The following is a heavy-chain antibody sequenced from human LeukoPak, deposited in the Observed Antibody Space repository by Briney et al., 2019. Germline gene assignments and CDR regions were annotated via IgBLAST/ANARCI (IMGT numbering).Heavy chain of an antibody. J-gene: IGHJ4*02. CDR1: GFTFSRYW. Sequence: PGGSLRLSCATSGFTFSRYWMSWVRQAPGKGLEWVANIKQDGSEKHHVDSVKGRFTISRDNANDSLYLQMNSLRAEDTAVYFCARDYLQYCSGGTCSSSDYWGQGTLVTVSS. CDR3: ARDYLQYCSGGTCSSSDY. CDR2: IKQDGSEK. V-gene: IGHV3-7*04. D-gene: IGHD2-15*01.